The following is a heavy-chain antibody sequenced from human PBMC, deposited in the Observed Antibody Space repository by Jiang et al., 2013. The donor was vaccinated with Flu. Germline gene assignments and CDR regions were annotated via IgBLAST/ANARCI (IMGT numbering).Heavy chain of an antibody. CDR3: ASSRYCSGGRCAYGMDV. Sequence: GLVKPSQTLSLTCTVSGGSISSFGHYWSWIRQHPGKGLEWIGCIFHSGNTYYNPSLKSLVSLSVGTSENQFSLKLDSVTAADTAVYYCASSRYCSGGRCAYGMDVWGQGTTVTVSS. D-gene: IGHD2-15*01. CDR1: GGSISSFGHY. CDR2: IFHSGNT. V-gene: IGHV4-31*01. J-gene: IGHJ6*02.